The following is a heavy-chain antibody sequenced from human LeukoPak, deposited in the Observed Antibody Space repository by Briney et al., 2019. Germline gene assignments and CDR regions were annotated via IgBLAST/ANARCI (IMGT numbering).Heavy chain of an antibody. CDR1: GYSFMNYW. J-gene: IGHJ4*02. CDR2: IYRSDSNT. V-gene: IGHV5-51*01. CDR3: ARLYGSGSYSYFDY. D-gene: IGHD3-10*01. Sequence: GESLKISCKGSGYSFMNYWIAWVRQMPGKGLEWMGIIYRSDSNTRYSPSFQGQVTISADTSISTAYLRWSSLKASDTAMYYCARLYGSGSYSYFDYWGQGTLVTVSS.